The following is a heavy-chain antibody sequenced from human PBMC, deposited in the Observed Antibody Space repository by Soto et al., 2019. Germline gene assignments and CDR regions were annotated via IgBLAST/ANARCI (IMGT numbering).Heavy chain of an antibody. Sequence: GAPVKVSCKASGGTFSSYAISWVRQAPGQGLEWMGGIIPIFGTANYAQKFQGRVTITADESTSTAYMELSSLRSEDTAVYYCARDRGSHYGMDVWGQGTTVTVSS. CDR3: ARDRGSHYGMDV. CDR1: GGTFSSYA. CDR2: IIPIFGTA. V-gene: IGHV1-69*13. J-gene: IGHJ6*02. D-gene: IGHD3-10*01.